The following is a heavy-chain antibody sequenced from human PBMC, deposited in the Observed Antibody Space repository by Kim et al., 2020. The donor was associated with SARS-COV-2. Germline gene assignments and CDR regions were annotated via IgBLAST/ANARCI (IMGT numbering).Heavy chain of an antibody. CDR2: ISGSGGST. CDR1: GFTFSSYA. CDR3: SKVIGGRAQLGTRSENVTRVDY. D-gene: IGHD4-4*01. V-gene: IGHV3-23*01. Sequence: GGSLRLSCAASGFTFSSYAMSWVRQAPGKGLEWVSAISGSGGSTYYADSVKGRFTISRDNSKNTLYLQMNSLRAEDTAVYYCSKVIGGRAQLGTRSENVTRVDYWGQGTLVTVSS. J-gene: IGHJ4*02.